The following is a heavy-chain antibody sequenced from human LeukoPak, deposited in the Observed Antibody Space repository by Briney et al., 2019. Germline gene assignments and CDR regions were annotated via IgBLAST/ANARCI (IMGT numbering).Heavy chain of an antibody. V-gene: IGHV3-21*01. CDR3: AREYRYCSSTSCYTNLIDY. CDR2: ISSSSSYI. CDR1: GFTFSSYA. J-gene: IGHJ4*02. Sequence: GGSLRLSCAASGFTFSSYAMSLVRQAPWKGLEWVSSISSSSSYIYYADSVKGRFTISRDNAKNSLYLQMNSLRAEDTAVYYCAREYRYCSSTSCYTNLIDYWGQGTLVTVSS. D-gene: IGHD2-2*02.